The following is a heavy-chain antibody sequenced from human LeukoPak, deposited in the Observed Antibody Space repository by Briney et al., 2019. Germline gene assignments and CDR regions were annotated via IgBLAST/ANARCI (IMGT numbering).Heavy chain of an antibody. D-gene: IGHD2-2*01. J-gene: IGHJ3*02. Sequence: GGSLRLSCAASGFTVSSNYMSWVRQAPGKGLEWVSSISSSSSYIYYTDSVKGRFTISRDNAKNSLYLQMNSLRAEDTAVYYCARGDCSSTSCYAFDIWGQGTMVTVSS. V-gene: IGHV3-21*01. CDR2: ISSSSSYI. CDR3: ARGDCSSTSCYAFDI. CDR1: GFTVSSNY.